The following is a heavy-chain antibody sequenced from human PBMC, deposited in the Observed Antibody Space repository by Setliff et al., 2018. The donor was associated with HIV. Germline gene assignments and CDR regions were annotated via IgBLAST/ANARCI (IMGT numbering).Heavy chain of an antibody. CDR2: IYPGDSNT. V-gene: IGHV5-51*01. J-gene: IGHJ3*02. Sequence: GESLKISCKGSGYSFNNYWIAGVRQMPGKGLEWMGIIYPGDSNTRYSPSFQGQVTISADKSISTAYLQWSSLKASDIAMYYCARAYSSRWPYDAFDIWGRGTRVTVSS. D-gene: IGHD2-2*01. CDR1: GYSFNNYW. CDR3: ARAYSSRWPYDAFDI.